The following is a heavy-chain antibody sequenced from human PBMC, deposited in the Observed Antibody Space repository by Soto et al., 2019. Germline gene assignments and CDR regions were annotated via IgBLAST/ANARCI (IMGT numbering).Heavy chain of an antibody. CDR1: GFSFSSYA. CDR2: ISGSGGST. J-gene: IGHJ4*02. V-gene: IGHV3-23*01. CDR3: AKSASSSSWLFDY. Sequence: GGSLRLSCAASGFSFSSYAMSWVRQAPGKGLEWVSAISGSGGSTYYADSVKGRFTISRDNTKNALYLQMNSLRAEDTAVYYCAKSASSSSWLFDYWGQGIPVTVSS. D-gene: IGHD6-13*01.